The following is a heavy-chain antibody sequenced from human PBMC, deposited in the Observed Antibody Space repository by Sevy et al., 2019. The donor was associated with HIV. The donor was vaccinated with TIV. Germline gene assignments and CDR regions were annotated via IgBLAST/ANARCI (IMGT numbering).Heavy chain of an antibody. CDR3: SKGRLIAAAGTVGGGWFDP. Sequence: GGSLRLSCAASGFTFSSYGMHWVRQAPGKGLEWVAVISYDGSNKYYADSVKGRFTISSDNSKNTLYLQLNSLRAEDTAVYYFSKGRLIAAAGTVGGGWFDPWGQGTLVTVSS. CDR1: GFTFSSYG. CDR2: ISYDGSNK. J-gene: IGHJ5*02. D-gene: IGHD6-13*01. V-gene: IGHV3-30*18.